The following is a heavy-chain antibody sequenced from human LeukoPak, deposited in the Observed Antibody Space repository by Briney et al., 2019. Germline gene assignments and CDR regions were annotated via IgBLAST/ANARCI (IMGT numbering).Heavy chain of an antibody. CDR2: FYTSGYN. D-gene: IGHD3-22*01. CDR1: GGPISSYY. Sequence: PSEILTLTCTVSGGPISSYYWSWIRHPAGKGLEWIRRFYTSGYNNYNPPLKSRVTIPVDKSQKQVSLKLSPVTAPGPAVYYCARGSTMIVVGPPKGLYYYYMDVWGKGTTVTVSS. V-gene: IGHV4-4*07. J-gene: IGHJ6*03. CDR3: ARGSTMIVVGPPKGLYYYYMDV.